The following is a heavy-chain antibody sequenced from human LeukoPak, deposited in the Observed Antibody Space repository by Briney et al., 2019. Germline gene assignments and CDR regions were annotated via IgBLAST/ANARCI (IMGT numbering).Heavy chain of an antibody. D-gene: IGHD4-17*01. Sequence: GGSLRLSCAASGFTFSSYAMCWVRQAPRQGLEWVSAISGSCGSTYYADPVKGRFTISRDNSKNTLYLQMNSLRAEDTAVYYCANIPMYGDYDLDYWGQGTLVTVSS. J-gene: IGHJ4*02. CDR1: GFTFSSYA. CDR2: ISGSCGST. V-gene: IGHV3-23*01. CDR3: ANIPMYGDYDLDY.